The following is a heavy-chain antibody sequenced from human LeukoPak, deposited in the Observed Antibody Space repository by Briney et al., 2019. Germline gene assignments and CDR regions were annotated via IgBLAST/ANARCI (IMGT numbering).Heavy chain of an antibody. CDR3: ARDLYDSSGYYGAFDI. CDR1: GGSISSGSYY. D-gene: IGHD3-22*01. CDR2: IYTSGST. V-gene: IGHV4-61*02. J-gene: IGHJ3*02. Sequence: SQTLSLTXTVSGGSISSGSYYWSWIRQPAGKGLEWIGRIYTSGSTNHNPSLKSRVTISVDTSKNQFSLKLSSVTAADTAVYYCARDLYDSSGYYGAFDIWGQGTMVTVSS.